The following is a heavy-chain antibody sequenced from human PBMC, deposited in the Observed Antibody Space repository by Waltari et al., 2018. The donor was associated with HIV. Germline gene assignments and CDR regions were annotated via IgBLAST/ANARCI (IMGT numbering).Heavy chain of an antibody. Sequence: QVQLQESGPGLVKPSETLSLTCTVSGGSISSYYWSWLRQPAGKGLEWIGRIYTSGSTNYNPSLKSRVTMSVDTSKNQFSLKLSSVTAADTAVYYCARNPYYDFWSGYYTDLWSFDYWGQGTLVTVSS. CDR2: IYTSGST. CDR3: ARNPYYDFWSGYYTDLWSFDY. D-gene: IGHD3-3*01. V-gene: IGHV4-4*07. J-gene: IGHJ4*02. CDR1: GGSISSYY.